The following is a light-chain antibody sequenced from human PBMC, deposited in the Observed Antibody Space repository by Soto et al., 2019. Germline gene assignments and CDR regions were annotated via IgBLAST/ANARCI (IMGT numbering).Light chain of an antibody. CDR1: QSVGSK. V-gene: IGKV3-15*01. CDR3: QQYDVWPALT. CDR2: GAS. Sequence: EKVMTQSPVTLSVFPGERATLSCRASQSVGSKLAWYQQKPGQAPRLLIYGASNRATGIPVRFSGSGSGTEFTLTISSLQSEDFVVYYCQQYDVWPALTFGGGTKVEIK. J-gene: IGKJ4*01.